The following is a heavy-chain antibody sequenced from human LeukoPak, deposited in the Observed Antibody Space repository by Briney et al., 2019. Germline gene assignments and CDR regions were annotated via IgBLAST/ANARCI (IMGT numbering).Heavy chain of an antibody. Sequence: SETLSLTCTVSGYSISSGYYWGWIRQPAGKGLEWIGRIYTSGSTNYNPSLKSRISISVDTSKNQFSLKLTSVTAADTAVYYCAREHPRGEVDDFDYWGQGTLVTVSS. J-gene: IGHJ4*02. CDR2: IYTSGST. V-gene: IGHV4-38-2*02. CDR1: GYSISSGYY. D-gene: IGHD3-16*01. CDR3: AREHPRGEVDDFDY.